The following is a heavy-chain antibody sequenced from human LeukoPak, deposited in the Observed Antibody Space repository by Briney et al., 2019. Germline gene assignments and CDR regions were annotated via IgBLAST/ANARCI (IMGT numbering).Heavy chain of an antibody. Sequence: PSETLSLTCTVSGGSISGYYWSWIRQPPGKGLEWIGYIYYSGSTNYNPSLKSRVTISVDTSKNQFSLKLSSVTAADTAVYYCARHRSSSLYFDYWGQGTLVTASS. CDR3: ARHRSSSLYFDY. CDR2: IYYSGST. J-gene: IGHJ4*02. V-gene: IGHV4-59*08. CDR1: GGSISGYY. D-gene: IGHD6-6*01.